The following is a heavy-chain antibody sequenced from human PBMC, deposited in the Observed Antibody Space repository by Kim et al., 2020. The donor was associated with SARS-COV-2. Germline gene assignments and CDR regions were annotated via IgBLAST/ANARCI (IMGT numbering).Heavy chain of an antibody. D-gene: IGHD3-3*02. CDR2: IKEDGSEI. J-gene: IGHJ3*02. CDR1: GFSSSSSW. V-gene: IGHV3-7*01. Sequence: GGSLRLSCAASGFSSSSSWMTWVRQAPGKGLEWVATIKEDGSEIYYAESVKGRFTMSRDNSKKSLYLQMNSLRAEETAVYYCAKTRALDILGQGTMITVS. CDR3: AKTRALDI.